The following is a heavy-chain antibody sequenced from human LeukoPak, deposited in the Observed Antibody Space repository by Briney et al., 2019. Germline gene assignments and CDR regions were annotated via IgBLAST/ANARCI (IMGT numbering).Heavy chain of an antibody. D-gene: IGHD3-10*01. V-gene: IGHV4-39*07. Sequence: TLSLTCTVSGGSISSGSYYWSWIRQPPGKGLEWIGEINHSGSTTYNPSLKSRVTISVDTSKNQFSLKLSSVTAADTAVYYCARLNLGYFYYSGPNDYWGQGTLVTVSS. CDR3: ARLNLGYFYYSGPNDY. CDR1: GGSISSGSYY. CDR2: INHSGST. J-gene: IGHJ4*02.